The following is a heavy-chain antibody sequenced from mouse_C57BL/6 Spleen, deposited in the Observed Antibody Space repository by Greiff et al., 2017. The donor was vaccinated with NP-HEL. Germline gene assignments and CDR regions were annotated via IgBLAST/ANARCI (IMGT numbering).Heavy chain of an antibody. CDR3: ARLTGTGFDY. Sequence: EVRLVESGGGLVQPGGSLSLSCAASGFTFTDYYMSWVRQPPGKALEWLGFIRNKANGYTTEYSASVKGRFTISGDNSQSILYLQMNALRAEDSATYYCARLTGTGFDYWGQGTTLTVSS. CDR2: IRNKANGYTT. J-gene: IGHJ2*01. D-gene: IGHD4-1*01. V-gene: IGHV7-3*01. CDR1: GFTFTDYY.